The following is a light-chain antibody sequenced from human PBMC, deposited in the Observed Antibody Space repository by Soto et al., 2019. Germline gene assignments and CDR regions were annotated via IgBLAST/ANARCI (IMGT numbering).Light chain of an antibody. CDR3: QQYHSYWT. V-gene: IGKV1-5*01. Sequence: DIQMTQSPSTLSASVGDRVTITCRASQTISSWLAWYQQKAGKAPKVLIYDASNLESGVPSRFSGSGSGTEITLTIRRLQPDDFATYYCQQYHSYWTFGQGTKVDIK. J-gene: IGKJ1*01. CDR2: DAS. CDR1: QTISSW.